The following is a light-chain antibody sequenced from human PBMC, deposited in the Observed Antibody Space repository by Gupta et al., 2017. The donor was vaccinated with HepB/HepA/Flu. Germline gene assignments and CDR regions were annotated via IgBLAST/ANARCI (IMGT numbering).Light chain of an antibody. CDR1: NSDIGSYNL. J-gene: IGLJ2*01. CDR3: YSDGVNTIVV. V-gene: IGLV2-23*02. Sequence: QSALPQPASVAGSPGQTITISCTGTNSDIGSYNLVSWYQQHPGKAPKLMVYEVNRRPAGVAIRFSGSKSGSTAFLIISGLQAEEEDDYYCYSDGVNTIVVFGGGTKLTVL. CDR2: EVN.